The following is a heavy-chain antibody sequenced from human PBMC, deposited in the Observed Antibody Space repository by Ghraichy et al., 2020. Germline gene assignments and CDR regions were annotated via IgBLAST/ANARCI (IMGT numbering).Heavy chain of an antibody. CDR2: SSGSGNTI. CDR3: ARVGDYDTSGYYRDYYYYGMDV. CDR1: GFSFSDYA. D-gene: IGHD3-22*01. V-gene: IGHV3-48*03. J-gene: IGHJ6*02. Sequence: GESLNISCAASGFSFSDYAMNWVRQAPGKGLEWVSYSSGSGNTIYYADSVQGRFTISRDNAKNSLYLQLNSLRAEDTAVYYCARVGDYDTSGYYRDYYYYGMDVWGQGTTVTVSS.